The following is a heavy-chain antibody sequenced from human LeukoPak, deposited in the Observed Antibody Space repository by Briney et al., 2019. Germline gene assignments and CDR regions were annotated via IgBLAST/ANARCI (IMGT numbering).Heavy chain of an antibody. V-gene: IGHV1-46*01. CDR3: ARGPYGSGSYNWFDP. CDR1: GYTFTSYY. J-gene: IGHJ5*02. CDR2: INPSGGST. D-gene: IGHD3-10*01. Sequence: ASVKVSCKASGYTFTSYYMHWVRQAPGQGLEWMGIINPSGGSTSYAQKLQGRVTMTRDTSTSTVYMELSSLRSEDTAVYYCARGPYGSGSYNWFDPWGQGTLVTVSS.